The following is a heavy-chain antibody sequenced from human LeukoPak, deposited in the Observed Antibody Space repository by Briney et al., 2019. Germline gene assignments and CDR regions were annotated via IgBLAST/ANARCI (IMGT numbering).Heavy chain of an antibody. Sequence: GESLKISCKDSGYSFTSYWIGWVRQMPGKGLEWMGIIDPSDSETRYTPSFQGQVTISVDKSLTTADLQWNSLKASDTAMYYCARQTAMGRSGDYWGQGTLVTVSS. CDR3: ARQTAMGRSGDY. CDR1: GYSFTSYW. CDR2: IDPSDSET. V-gene: IGHV5-51*01. J-gene: IGHJ4*02. D-gene: IGHD5-18*01.